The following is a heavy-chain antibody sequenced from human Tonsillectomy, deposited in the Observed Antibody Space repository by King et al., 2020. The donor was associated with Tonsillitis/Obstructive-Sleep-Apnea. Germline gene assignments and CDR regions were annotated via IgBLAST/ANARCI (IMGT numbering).Heavy chain of an antibody. J-gene: IGHJ6*02. Sequence: VQLVESGGGLVQPGGSLRLSCAASGFTFSSYAMHWVRQAPGKGLEYVSAISSNGGSTYYANSVKGRFTISRDNSKNTLYLQMGSLRAEDMAVYYCASAPRAGGILMDVWGQGTTVTVSS. D-gene: IGHD3-16*01. V-gene: IGHV3-64*01. CDR2: ISSNGGST. CDR1: GFTFSSYA. CDR3: ASAPRAGGILMDV.